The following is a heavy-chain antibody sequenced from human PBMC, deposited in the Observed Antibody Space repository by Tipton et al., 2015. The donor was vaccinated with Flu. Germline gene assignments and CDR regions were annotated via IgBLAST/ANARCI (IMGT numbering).Heavy chain of an antibody. CDR2: IYYSGTT. J-gene: IGHJ4*02. D-gene: IGHD1-7*01. Sequence: TLSLTCTVSGASISSRSYYWGWIRQPPGKGLEWIGNIYYSGTTYYNPSLKSRVTISVDTSKNQFSLKLSSVTAADTAVYYCASFISEYNWNYGEGLDYWGQGTLVTVSS. CDR3: ASFISEYNWNYGEGLDY. V-gene: IGHV4-39*07. CDR1: GASISSRSYY.